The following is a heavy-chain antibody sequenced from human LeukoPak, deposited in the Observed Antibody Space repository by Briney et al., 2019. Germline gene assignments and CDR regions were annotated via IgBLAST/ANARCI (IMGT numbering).Heavy chain of an antibody. J-gene: IGHJ4*02. Sequence: SGGSLRLSCAASGFSFSSYWMHWVRQAPGKGLVWVSRINSDGSSTSYADSVKGRFTISRDNAKNTLYLQTNSLRAEDTAVYYCARGFGYDNIVTYWGQGTLVTVSS. CDR3: ARGFGYDNIVTY. CDR1: GFSFSSYW. CDR2: INSDGSST. D-gene: IGHD5-12*01. V-gene: IGHV3-74*01.